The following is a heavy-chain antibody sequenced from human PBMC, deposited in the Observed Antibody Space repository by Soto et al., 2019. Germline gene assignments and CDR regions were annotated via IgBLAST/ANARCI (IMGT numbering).Heavy chain of an antibody. J-gene: IGHJ6*03. CDR1: GGSISSSSYY. V-gene: IGHV4-39*01. D-gene: IGHD3-22*01. CDR3: ARHVWSYCDRTIPPRHYYYYYLDV. CDR2: IYYSGST. Sequence: QLQLQESGPGLVKPSETLSLTCTVSGGSISSSSYYWGWIRQPPGRGLEWIGSIYYSGSTYYNPSLKSRVTISVDTSKNQFSLKLSSVTAADTAVYYCARHVWSYCDRTIPPRHYYYYYLDVWGKGTKVTV.